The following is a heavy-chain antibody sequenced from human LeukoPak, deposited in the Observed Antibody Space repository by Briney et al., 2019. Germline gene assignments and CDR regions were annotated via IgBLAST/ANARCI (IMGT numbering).Heavy chain of an antibody. J-gene: IGHJ4*02. Sequence: PSETLSLTCTVSGGSISSSSYYWGWIRQPPGKGLEWIGSIFHSGSTYYNPSLKSRVTVSVDTSKNQFSLKLSSVTAADTAVYYCARDDTNGAPDYWGQGTLVTVSS. CDR3: ARDDTNGAPDY. CDR1: GGSISSSSYY. CDR2: IFHSGST. D-gene: IGHD2-8*01. V-gene: IGHV4-39*07.